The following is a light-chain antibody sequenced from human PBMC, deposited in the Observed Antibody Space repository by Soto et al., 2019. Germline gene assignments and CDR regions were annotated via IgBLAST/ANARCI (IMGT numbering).Light chain of an antibody. J-gene: IGKJ2*01. Sequence: DIQMTQSPSSLSASVGDRVTITCRASQSISSYLNWYQQKPGKAPKLLIYAASSLQSGVPSRFSGSGSGTDFTLTISSLQPEDFATDNCQRSYSTPRGYTFGQGTKLEIK. CDR1: QSISSY. V-gene: IGKV1-39*01. CDR2: AAS. CDR3: QRSYSTPRGYT.